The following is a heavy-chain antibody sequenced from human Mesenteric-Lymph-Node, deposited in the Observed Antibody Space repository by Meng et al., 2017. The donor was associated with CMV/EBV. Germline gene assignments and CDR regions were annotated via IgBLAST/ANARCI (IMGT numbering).Heavy chain of an antibody. CDR3: ARGYTMYYFDY. D-gene: IGHD3-10*02. CDR2: ISSDSIYI. CDR1: ESTFTRYG. J-gene: IGHJ4*02. V-gene: IGHV3-21*01. Sequence: SCAASESTFTRYGMHWVRQAPGKGLEWVSSISSDSIYIYYADSVKGRFTISRDNAKNTLFLQMNSLRAEDTAVYYCARGYTMYYFDYWGQGTLVTVSS.